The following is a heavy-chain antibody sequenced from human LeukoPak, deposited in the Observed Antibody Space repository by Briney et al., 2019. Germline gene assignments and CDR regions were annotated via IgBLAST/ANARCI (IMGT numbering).Heavy chain of an antibody. D-gene: IGHD4-17*01. CDR1: GFTFSSHG. CDR2: IPYDGGTK. Sequence: PGGSLRLSCAASGFTFSSHGMQWARQAPGKGLEWVAVIPYDGGTKYYADSVKGRFTISRDNSKSTLFLQMNSLRAEDTAVYYCAKESGIRSYGAYFPHWGQGTLVTVSS. V-gene: IGHV3-30*18. CDR3: AKESGIRSYGAYFPH. J-gene: IGHJ1*01.